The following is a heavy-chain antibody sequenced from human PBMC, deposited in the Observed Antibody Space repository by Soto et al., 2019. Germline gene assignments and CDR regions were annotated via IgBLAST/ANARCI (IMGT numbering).Heavy chain of an antibody. CDR1: GASISSYY. V-gene: IGHV4-59*01. CDR2: MYYNGNT. CDR3: ASRAVAVDALREDNWFDP. D-gene: IGHD2-8*02. J-gene: IGHJ5*02. Sequence: QVQLQESGPGLVKPSETLSLTCTVSGASISSYYWNWIRQAPGKGLEWIGHMYYNGNTKYNPFLESRLTISVDASKNQCSLALNSVTAADTAVYFCASRAVAVDALREDNWFDPWGQGTLVTVSS.